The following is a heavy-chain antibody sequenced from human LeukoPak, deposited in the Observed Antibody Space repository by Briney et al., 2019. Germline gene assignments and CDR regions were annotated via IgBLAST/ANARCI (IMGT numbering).Heavy chain of an antibody. CDR2: IIPIFGTA. V-gene: IGHV1-69*06. CDR3: ARVSVISGWAFDY. J-gene: IGHJ4*02. D-gene: IGHD6-19*01. Sequence: SVKVSCKASGGTFSSYAISWVRQAPGQGLEWMGGIIPIFGTANYAQKFQGRVTITADRSTSTAYMELSSLRSEDTAVYYCARVSVISGWAFDYWGQGTLVTVSS. CDR1: GGTFSSYA.